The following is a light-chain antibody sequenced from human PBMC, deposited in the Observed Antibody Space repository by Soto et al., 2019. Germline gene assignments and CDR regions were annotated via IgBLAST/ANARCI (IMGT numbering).Light chain of an antibody. V-gene: IGKV1-6*01. CDR3: LQDYNYPYT. J-gene: IGKJ2*01. Sequence: AIQMTQSPSSLSASVGDRVTITCRASQSVRNDLGWYQQKPGKAPKLLIYAASRLGSGVPSRFSGSGSGTDFTLTISSLQPEDFATYYCLQDYNYPYTFGQGTKLEIK. CDR1: QSVRND. CDR2: AAS.